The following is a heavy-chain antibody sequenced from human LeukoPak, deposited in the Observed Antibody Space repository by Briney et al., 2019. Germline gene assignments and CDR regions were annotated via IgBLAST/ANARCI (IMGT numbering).Heavy chain of an antibody. Sequence: SVKVSCKASGGTFSSYAISWVRQAPGQGLEWMGRIIPILGIANYAQKFQGRVTITADKSTSTAYMELSSPRSEDTAVYYCARENSYGPVAFDIWGQGTMVTVSS. CDR3: ARENSYGPVAFDI. CDR1: GGTFSSYA. J-gene: IGHJ3*02. D-gene: IGHD5-18*01. CDR2: IIPILGIA. V-gene: IGHV1-69*04.